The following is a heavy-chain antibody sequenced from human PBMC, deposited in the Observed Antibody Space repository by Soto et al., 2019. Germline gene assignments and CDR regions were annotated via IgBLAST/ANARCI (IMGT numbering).Heavy chain of an antibody. CDR2: IFYSGNT. CDR3: AREGFYDGSGRGWFDP. V-gene: IGHV4-31*03. J-gene: IGHJ5*02. Sequence: QVQLQESGPGLVKPSQTLSLTCSVSGGSISSGGYYWSWIRQLPGKGLEWIGYIFYSGNTYYNPSLKRRLSPSVDTSKNQFSLRLSSLTAADTAVYYCAREGFYDGSGRGWFDPWGQGTLVTVSS. CDR1: GGSISSGGYY. D-gene: IGHD3-10*01.